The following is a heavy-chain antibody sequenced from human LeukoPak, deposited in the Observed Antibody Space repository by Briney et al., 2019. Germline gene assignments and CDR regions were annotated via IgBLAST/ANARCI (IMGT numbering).Heavy chain of an antibody. CDR2: ISYDGSKK. CDR3: AKEACSGSCYSDYFDY. J-gene: IGHJ4*02. V-gene: IGHV3-30*18. CDR1: EFTFSNYG. Sequence: PGRSLRLSCAASEFTFSNYGIHWVRQAPGKGLEWVAVISYDGSKKYYADSVKGRFTISRDNSKNTLYLQMNSLRAEDTAVYYCAKEACSGSCYSDYFDYWGQGTLVTVSS. D-gene: IGHD2-15*01.